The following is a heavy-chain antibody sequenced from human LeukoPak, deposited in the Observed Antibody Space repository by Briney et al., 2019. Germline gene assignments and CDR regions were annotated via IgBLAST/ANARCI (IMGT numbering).Heavy chain of an antibody. CDR3: ARDSVVATTYYYYYYMDV. J-gene: IGHJ6*03. CDR1: GFTVSSNY. CDR2: IYSGGST. V-gene: IGHV3-53*05. D-gene: IGHD5-12*01. Sequence: GGSLRLSCAASGFTVSSNYMSWVRQAPGKGLEWVSVIYSGGSTYYADSVKGRFTISRDNSKNTPYLQMNSLRAEDTAVYYCARDSVVATTYYYYYYMDVWGKGTPVTVSS.